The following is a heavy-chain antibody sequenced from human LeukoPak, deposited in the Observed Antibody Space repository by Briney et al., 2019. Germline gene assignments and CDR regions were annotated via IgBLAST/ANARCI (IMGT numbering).Heavy chain of an antibody. CDR2: ICPDGTVT. J-gene: IGHJ4*02. V-gene: IGHV3-74*01. CDR1: GFTFSNYC. Sequence: GGSLRLSCAASGFTFSNYCMHWVRHIPGKGLVWVSRICPDGTVTNYADSVKGRFTISRDNAKNMVFLQMNSLRADDTAVYYCVRDFRSADYWGQGILVTVSS. CDR3: VRDFRSADY.